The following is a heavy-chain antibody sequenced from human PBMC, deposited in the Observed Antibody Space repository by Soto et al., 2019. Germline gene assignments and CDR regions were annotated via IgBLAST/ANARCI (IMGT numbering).Heavy chain of an antibody. CDR2: IGTYNGNT. J-gene: IGHJ4*02. Sequence: QVQLVQSGAEVEKPGASVNVSCKASGYTFSSYGINWVRQAPGEGLEWMGRIGTYNGNTKYSPKFQGRVTMTTDTSTSTVYMELRSLRSDDTAVYYCARERGLTVSTLLGYWGQGTLVTVSS. CDR3: ARERGLTVSTLLGY. D-gene: IGHD2-15*01. CDR1: GYTFSSYG. V-gene: IGHV1-18*01.